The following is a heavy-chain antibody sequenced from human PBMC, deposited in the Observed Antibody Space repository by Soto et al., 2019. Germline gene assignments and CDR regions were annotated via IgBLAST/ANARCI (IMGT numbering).Heavy chain of an antibody. Sequence: GGSLRLSCAASGFTFSSYDMSWVRQAPGKGLEWVSAISGSGGSTYYADSVKGRFTISRDNSKNTLYLQMNSLRADDTAVYYCAKDKLGTTWFDPWGQGTLVTVSS. CDR1: GFTFSSYD. V-gene: IGHV3-23*01. D-gene: IGHD1-7*01. J-gene: IGHJ5*02. CDR2: ISGSGGST. CDR3: AKDKLGTTWFDP.